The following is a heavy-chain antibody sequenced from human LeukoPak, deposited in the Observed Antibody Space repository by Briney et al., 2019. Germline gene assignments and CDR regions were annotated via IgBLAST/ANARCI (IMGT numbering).Heavy chain of an antibody. D-gene: IGHD1-26*01. J-gene: IGHJ3*02. CDR2: ISAYNGNT. CDR1: GYTFTSYG. Sequence: ASVKVSCKASGYTFTSYGISWLRQAPGQGLEWMGWISAYNGNTNYAQKLQGRVTMTTDTSTSTAYMELRSLRSDDTAVYYCARGNRYSGSLPDAFDIWGQGTMVTVSS. CDR3: ARGNRYSGSLPDAFDI. V-gene: IGHV1-18*01.